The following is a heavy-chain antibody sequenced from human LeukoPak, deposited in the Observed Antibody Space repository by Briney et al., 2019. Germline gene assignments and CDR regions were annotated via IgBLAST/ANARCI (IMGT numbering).Heavy chain of an antibody. CDR2: INHSGST. J-gene: IGHJ4*02. CDR3: ARYARASYYDSSGYYSYYFDY. D-gene: IGHD3-22*01. Sequence: SETLSLTCTVSGGSISSYYWSWIRQPPGKGLEWIGEINHSGSTNYNPSLKSRVTISVDTSKNQFSLKLSSVTAADTAVYYCARYARASYYDSSGYYSYYFDYWGQGTLVTVSS. V-gene: IGHV4-34*01. CDR1: GGSISSYY.